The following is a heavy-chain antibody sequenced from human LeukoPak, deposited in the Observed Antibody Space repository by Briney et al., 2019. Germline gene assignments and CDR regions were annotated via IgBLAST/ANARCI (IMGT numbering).Heavy chain of an antibody. CDR2: FYSGGSA. CDR3: ARKQGGTMYDV. V-gene: IGHV4-39*07. CDR1: GGSISSSNYY. Sequence: PSETLSLTCIVPGGSISSSNYYWAWIRQPAGKGLEWIGTFYSGGSAYYNPSLTSRVSISKDTSDNQFSLRLYSVTAADTAVYYCARKQGGTMYDVWGQGTQVTVSS. J-gene: IGHJ4*02. D-gene: IGHD1-7*01.